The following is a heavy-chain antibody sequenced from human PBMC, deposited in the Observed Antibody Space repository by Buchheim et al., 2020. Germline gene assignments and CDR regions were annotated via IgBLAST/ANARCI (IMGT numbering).Heavy chain of an antibody. D-gene: IGHD1-26*01. CDR3: ARDANMEWELLDFDY. CDR2: ISSSSSYT. CDR1: GFTFSDYY. J-gene: IGHJ4*02. V-gene: IGHV3-11*06. Sequence: QVQLVESGGGLVKPGGSLRLSCAASGFTFSDYYMSWIRQAPGKGLEWVSYISSSSSYTNYAASVKGRFTISRDNPKNSLYLKMNSLRAEDTAVYYCARDANMEWELLDFDYWGQGTL.